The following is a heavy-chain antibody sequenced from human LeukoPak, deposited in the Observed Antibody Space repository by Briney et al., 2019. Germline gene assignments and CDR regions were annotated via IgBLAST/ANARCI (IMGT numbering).Heavy chain of an antibody. CDR3: ARGNSGWYY. D-gene: IGHD6-19*01. CDR2: INHSGST. V-gene: IGHV4-34*01. Sequence: GSLRLSCAASGFTFSSYSMNWIRQPPGKGLEWIEEINHSGSTNYNPSLKSRVTISVDTSKNQFSLKLSSVTAADTAVYYCARGNSGWYYWGQGTLVTVSS. CDR1: GFTFSSYS. J-gene: IGHJ4*02.